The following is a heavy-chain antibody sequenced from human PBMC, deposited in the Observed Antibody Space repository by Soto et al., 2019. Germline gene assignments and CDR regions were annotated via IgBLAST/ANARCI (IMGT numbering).Heavy chain of an antibody. J-gene: IGHJ5*02. D-gene: IGHD6-19*01. V-gene: IGHV1-18*01. CDR2: ISAYNGNT. CDR1: GYTFTSYG. CDR3: ARAPIVGPVAAWFDP. Sequence: QIQLVQSGAEVKKPGASVKVSCNASGYTFTSYGISWVRQAPGQGLEWMGWISAYNGNTNYAQKLQGRVTMTTDTSTSTAYMELRSLRSDDTAVYYCARAPIVGPVAAWFDPWGQGTLVTVSS.